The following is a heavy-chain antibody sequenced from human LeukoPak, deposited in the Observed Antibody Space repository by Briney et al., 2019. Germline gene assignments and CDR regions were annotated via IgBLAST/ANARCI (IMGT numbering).Heavy chain of an antibody. V-gene: IGHV3-7*05. CDR3: AKYRDIFPTPPDC. J-gene: IGHJ4*02. Sequence: GGSLRLSCAASGFTFSSNWMTWVRQAPGKGLEWVANIKQDGSEKYYVNSVKGRFTISRDNAKNSLYLQMNSLRVEDTATYYCAKYRDIFPTPPDCWGQGTLVTVSS. CDR1: GFTFSSNW. D-gene: IGHD3-3*02. CDR2: IKQDGSEK.